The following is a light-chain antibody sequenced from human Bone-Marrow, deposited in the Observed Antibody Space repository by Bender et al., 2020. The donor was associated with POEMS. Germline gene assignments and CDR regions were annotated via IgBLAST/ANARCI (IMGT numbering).Light chain of an antibody. CDR1: NIGINS. V-gene: IGLV3-10*01. CDR2: EDD. CDR3: YATDTGGAGTRHKVT. J-gene: IGLJ2*01. Sequence: SYVLTQPPSVSVAPGQTARITCGGNNIGINSVHWYQQKSGQAPVLVIYEDDKRPSGIPERFSGSSAGTMATLTISGDQVEDEGDYSCYATDTGGAGTRHKVTFGGGTKLTVV.